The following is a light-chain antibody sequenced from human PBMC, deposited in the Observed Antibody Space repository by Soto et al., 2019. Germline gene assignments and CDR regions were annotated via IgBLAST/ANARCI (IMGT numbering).Light chain of an antibody. Sequence: ALTQPASVSGSPGQSITISCTGISSDVGSYNLVSWYQQHPGKAPKVMIYEGSKRPSGVSNRFSGSRPGNTASLTISGLKGEDEAHYYCCSYAGSSTHVVFGGGTKLTVL. V-gene: IGLV2-23*01. CDR2: EGS. CDR1: SSDVGSYNL. J-gene: IGLJ2*01. CDR3: CSYAGSSTHVV.